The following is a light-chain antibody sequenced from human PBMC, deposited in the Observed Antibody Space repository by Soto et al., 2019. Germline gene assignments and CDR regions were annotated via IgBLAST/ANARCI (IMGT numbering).Light chain of an antibody. CDR2: AAS. V-gene: IGKV1-9*01. J-gene: IGKJ4*01. Sequence: DIQLTQSPSFLSASVGDRVTITCRASQGISSYLAWYQQKPVKAPKVLIYAASTLQSGVTSRFSGSGSGTGFTLTISRLQPEDFATYYCQQLNTYPLTFGGGTKVEIK. CDR3: QQLNTYPLT. CDR1: QGISSY.